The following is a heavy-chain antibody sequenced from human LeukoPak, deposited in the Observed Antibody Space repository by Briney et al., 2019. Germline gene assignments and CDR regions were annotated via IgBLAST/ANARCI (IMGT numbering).Heavy chain of an antibody. CDR2: INPNSGGT. Sequence: GASVKVSCKASGYTFTGYYMHWVRQAPGQGLEWMGWINPNSGGTNYAQKFQGRVTMTRDTSISTAYMELSRLRSDDTAVYYCARDLNGYYDFWSGYDPYFDYWGQGTLVTVSS. V-gene: IGHV1-2*02. D-gene: IGHD3-3*01. CDR1: GYTFTGYY. CDR3: ARDLNGYYDFWSGYDPYFDY. J-gene: IGHJ4*02.